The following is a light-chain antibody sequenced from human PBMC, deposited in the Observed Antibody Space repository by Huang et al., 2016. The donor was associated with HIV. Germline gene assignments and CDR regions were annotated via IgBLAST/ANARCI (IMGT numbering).Light chain of an antibody. Sequence: EIVMTQSPATLSVSPGERATLSCRASQTVGSNIAWYQQKIGQAPRLLILDASTRATGIPARFSGSESGTVFTLTISSLQSEDFAVYYCHHYNNWPPRGTFGQGTKVEIK. CDR3: HHYNNWPPRGT. CDR2: DAS. CDR1: QTVGSN. J-gene: IGKJ1*01. V-gene: IGKV3-15*01.